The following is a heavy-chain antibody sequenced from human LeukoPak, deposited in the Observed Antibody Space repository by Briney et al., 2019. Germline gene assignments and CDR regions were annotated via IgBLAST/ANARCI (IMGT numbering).Heavy chain of an antibody. CDR3: ARAASGWYKHYYYYMDV. CDR1: GGSISSGSYY. V-gene: IGHV4-61*02. Sequence: SETLSLTCTVSGGSISSGSYYWSWIRQPAGKGLEWIGRIYTSGSTNYNPSLKSRVTISVDTSKNQFSLKLSSVTAADTAVYYCARAASGWYKHYYYYMDVWGKGTTVTISS. CDR2: IYTSGST. D-gene: IGHD6-19*01. J-gene: IGHJ6*03.